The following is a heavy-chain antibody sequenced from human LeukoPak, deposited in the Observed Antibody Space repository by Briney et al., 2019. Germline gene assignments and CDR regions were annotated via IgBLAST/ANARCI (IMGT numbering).Heavy chain of an antibody. CDR3: AKEWRWLQSGNYFDY. V-gene: IGHV3-23*01. CDR2: ISGSGGST. D-gene: IGHD5-24*01. Sequence: GGSLRLSCAASGFTFSSYAMSWVCQAPGKGLEWVSAISGSGGSTYYADSVKGRFTISRDNSKNTLYLQMNSLRAEDTAVYYCAKEWRWLQSGNYFDYWGQGTLVTVSS. CDR1: GFTFSSYA. J-gene: IGHJ4*02.